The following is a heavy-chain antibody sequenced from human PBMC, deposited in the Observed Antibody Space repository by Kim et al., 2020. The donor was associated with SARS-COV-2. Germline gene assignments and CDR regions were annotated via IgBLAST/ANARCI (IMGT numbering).Heavy chain of an antibody. CDR3: ARRANRGRDGYNVGYFDL. Sequence: SETLSLTCTVSGGSIRNNDFHWGWIRQSPGQGLEWIANINHIGSRSFNSALNSRVTVSVDTSMNQFSLNLRSVTAADTAVYFCARRANRGRDGYNVGYFDLWGRGTLVTVSS. J-gene: IGHJ2*01. D-gene: IGHD5-12*01. V-gene: IGHV4-39*01. CDR2: INHIGSR. CDR1: GGSIRNNDFH.